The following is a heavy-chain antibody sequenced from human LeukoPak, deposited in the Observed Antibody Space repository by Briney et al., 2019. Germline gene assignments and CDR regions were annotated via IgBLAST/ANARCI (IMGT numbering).Heavy chain of an antibody. V-gene: IGHV3-20*04. D-gene: IGHD6-19*01. Sequence: PGGSLRLSCAASGFTFDDYGMSWVRQAPGKGLEWVSGINWNGGSTGYADSVKGRFTISRDNAKNSLYLQMNSLRAEDTALYYCARVFSGWAPGAHYYYMDVWGKGTTVTVSS. CDR3: ARVFSGWAPGAHYYYMDV. J-gene: IGHJ6*03. CDR2: INWNGGST. CDR1: GFTFDDYG.